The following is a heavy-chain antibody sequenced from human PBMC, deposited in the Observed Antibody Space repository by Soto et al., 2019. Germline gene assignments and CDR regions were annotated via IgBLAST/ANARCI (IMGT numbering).Heavy chain of an antibody. V-gene: IGHV3-74*01. Sequence: SGGSLRLSCAASGFTFSSYWMHWVRQAPGKGLVWVSRINSDGSSTSYADSVKGRFTISRDNAKNTLYLQMNSLRAEDTAVYYCARVNSGSYYYYYYYGMDVWGQGTTVTVSS. D-gene: IGHD1-26*01. CDR1: GFTFSSYW. CDR3: ARVNSGSYYYYYYYGMDV. CDR2: INSDGSST. J-gene: IGHJ6*02.